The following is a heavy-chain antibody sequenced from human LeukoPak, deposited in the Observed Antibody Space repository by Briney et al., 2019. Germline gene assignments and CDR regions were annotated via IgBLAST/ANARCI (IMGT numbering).Heavy chain of an antibody. J-gene: IGHJ4*02. CDR2: INSDGSST. V-gene: IGHV3-74*01. CDR1: GFSLKNHW. CDR3: AREGGSEVYFDY. D-gene: IGHD2-15*01. Sequence: GGSLRLSCAASGFSLKNHWMHWVRQAPGKGLVWVSRINSDGSSTNYADSVKGRFTISRDNAKNTLHLQMNSLRAEDTAVYYCAREGGSEVYFDYWGQGTLVTVSS.